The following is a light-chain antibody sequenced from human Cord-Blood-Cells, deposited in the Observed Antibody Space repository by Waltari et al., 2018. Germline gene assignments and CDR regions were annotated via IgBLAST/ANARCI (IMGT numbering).Light chain of an antibody. CDR3: CSYAGSSYV. Sequence: QPALTQPAPVSGSPGQSITTPCTGTSSDVGSITLVSWYQQHPGKAPKLMIYEGSKRPSGVSNRFSRSKSGNTASLTISGRQAEDEADYYCCSYAGSSYVFGTGTKVTVL. V-gene: IGLV2-23*01. CDR2: EGS. CDR1: SSDVGSITL. J-gene: IGLJ1*01.